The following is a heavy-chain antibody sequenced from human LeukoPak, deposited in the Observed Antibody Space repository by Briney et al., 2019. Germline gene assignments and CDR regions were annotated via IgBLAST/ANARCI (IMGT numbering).Heavy chain of an antibody. D-gene: IGHD6-19*01. CDR2: ISGSGGST. V-gene: IGHV3-23*01. Sequence: GGSLRLSCAASGFTFSSYAMSWVRQAPGKGLEWVSGISGSGGSTYYADSVKGRFTISRDNAKNSLYLQMNSLRAEDTAVYYCARRAPGIAVGGEYYFDYWGQGTLVTVSS. CDR1: GFTFSSYA. CDR3: ARRAPGIAVGGEYYFDY. J-gene: IGHJ4*02.